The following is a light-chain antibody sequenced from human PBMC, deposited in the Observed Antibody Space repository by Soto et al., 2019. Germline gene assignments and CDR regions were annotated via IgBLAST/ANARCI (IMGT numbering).Light chain of an antibody. J-gene: IGKJ5*01. CDR1: QSVSSSY. V-gene: IGKV3-20*01. Sequence: EVALTQSPGTRSLSPGERATLSCRASQSVSSSYLAWYQHKPGQAPRLLIYGASSRATGIPSRFIGSGSGTEFTLTISSLQSEDFAVYYCQQYNKWPPITFGQGTRLEIK. CDR3: QQYNKWPPIT. CDR2: GAS.